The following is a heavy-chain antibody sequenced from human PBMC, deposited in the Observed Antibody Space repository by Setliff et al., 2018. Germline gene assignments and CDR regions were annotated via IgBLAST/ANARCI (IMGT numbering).Heavy chain of an antibody. Sequence: ASVKVSCKASGGTFINYAISWVRQAPGQGLEWMGRINPNSGGTNYAQKFQGRVTMTRDTSISTAYMELSRLRSDDTAVYYCARGPFLEWLLYFDYWGQGTLVTVSS. V-gene: IGHV1-2*06. CDR2: INPNSGGT. CDR3: ARGPFLEWLLYFDY. CDR1: GGTFINYA. J-gene: IGHJ4*02. D-gene: IGHD3-3*01.